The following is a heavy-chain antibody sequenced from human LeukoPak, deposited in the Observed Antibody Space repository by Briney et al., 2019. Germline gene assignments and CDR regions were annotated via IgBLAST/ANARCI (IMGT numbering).Heavy chain of an antibody. CDR3: ARNVLLWFGEFGDWFDP. CDR2: ISAYNGNT. D-gene: IGHD3-10*01. J-gene: IGHJ5*02. CDR1: GYTFTSYG. V-gene: IGHV1-18*01. Sequence: GASVKVSCKASGYTFTSYGISWVRQAPGQGLEWMGWISAYNGNTNYAQKLQGRVTMTTDTSTSTAYMELRSLRSDDTAVYYCARNVLLWFGEFGDWFDPWGQGTLVTVSS.